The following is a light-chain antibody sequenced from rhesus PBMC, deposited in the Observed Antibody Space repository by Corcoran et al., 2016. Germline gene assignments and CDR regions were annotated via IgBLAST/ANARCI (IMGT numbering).Light chain of an antibody. V-gene: IGKV2-62*02. J-gene: IGKJ1*01. Sequence: DVVMTQSPLSLPITPGQPASISCRSSQSLVHSSGNTYLSWYQQKQGKPPRLLIYQVSNRDSGVPDRFSGSGAWTYFTLKIRRVEAEDVGVYYCGQGTNVPRTFGQGTKVEIK. CDR1: QSLVHSSGNTY. CDR2: QVS. CDR3: GQGTNVPRT.